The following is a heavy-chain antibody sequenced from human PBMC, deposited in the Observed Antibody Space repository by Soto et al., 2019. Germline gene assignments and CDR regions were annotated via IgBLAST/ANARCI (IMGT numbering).Heavy chain of an antibody. D-gene: IGHD6-19*01. CDR2: IYYSGST. V-gene: IGHV4-59*01. CDR1: GGSISSYY. Sequence: QVQLQESGPGLVKPSETLSLTCTVSGGSISSYYWSWIRQPPGKGLEWIGYIYYSGSTNYNPSLKSRVTISVDTSKNQCSLKLSSVTAADTAVYYCAREWIAVAGTPGWFDPWGQGTLVTVSS. CDR3: AREWIAVAGTPGWFDP. J-gene: IGHJ5*02.